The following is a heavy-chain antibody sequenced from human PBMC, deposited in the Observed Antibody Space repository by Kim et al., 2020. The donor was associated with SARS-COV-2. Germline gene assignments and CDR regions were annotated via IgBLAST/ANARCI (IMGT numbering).Heavy chain of an antibody. CDR3: ARGRRVRGVIITTRYFDY. J-gene: IGHJ4*02. CDR2: ISSSSSTI. CDR1: GFTFSSYS. V-gene: IGHV3-48*02. D-gene: IGHD3-10*01. Sequence: GGSLRLSCAASGFTFSSYSMNWVRQAPGKGLEWVSYISSSSSTIYYADSVKGRFTISRDNAKNSLYLQMNSLRDEDTAVYYCARGRRVRGVIITTRYFDYWGQGTLVTVSS.